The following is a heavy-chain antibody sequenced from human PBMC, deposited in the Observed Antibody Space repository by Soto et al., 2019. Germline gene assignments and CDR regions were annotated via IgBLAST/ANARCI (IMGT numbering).Heavy chain of an antibody. CDR2: IIGSGTDT. CDR3: ARDGLWTQGFTSDWNPIHY. Sequence: AALGCRRTSYAMSWVRQAPGRGLEWVACIIGSGTDTSYKDSVKGRFIISRDNSNNLLYLQMTSLRAEDTATYYCARDGLWTQGFTSDWNPIHYWGPGTLVTVS. CDR1: GCRRTSYA. D-gene: IGHD1-1*01. J-gene: IGHJ4*02. V-gene: IGHV3-23*01.